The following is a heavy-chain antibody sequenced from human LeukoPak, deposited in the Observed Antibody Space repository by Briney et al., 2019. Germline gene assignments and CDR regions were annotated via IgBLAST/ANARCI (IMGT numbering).Heavy chain of an antibody. CDR3: ARDRGLYGSGSYSNNWFDP. V-gene: IGHV3-30*04. CDR2: ISYDGSNK. J-gene: IGHJ5*02. Sequence: GGSLRLSCAASGFTFSSYTMHWVRQAPGKGLEWVALISYDGSNKYYADSVKGRFTISRDNSKNTLYLQMNSLRAEDTAVYYCARDRGLYGSGSYSNNWFDPWGQGTLVTVSS. D-gene: IGHD3-10*01. CDR1: GFTFSSYT.